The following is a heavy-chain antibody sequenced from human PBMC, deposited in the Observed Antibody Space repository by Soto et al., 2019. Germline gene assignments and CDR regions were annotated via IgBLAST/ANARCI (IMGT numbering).Heavy chain of an antibody. CDR2: IYYSGST. CDR3: ARVGWYYDILTGYYGGSYFDY. J-gene: IGHJ4*02. D-gene: IGHD3-9*01. CDR1: GGSTSSSSYY. V-gene: IGHV4-39*01. Sequence: SETLSLTCTVSGGSTSSSSYYWGWIRQPPGKGLEWIGSIYYSGSTYYNPSLKSRVTISVDTSKNQFSLKLSSVTAADTAVYYCARVGWYYDILTGYYGGSYFDYWGQGTLVTVSS.